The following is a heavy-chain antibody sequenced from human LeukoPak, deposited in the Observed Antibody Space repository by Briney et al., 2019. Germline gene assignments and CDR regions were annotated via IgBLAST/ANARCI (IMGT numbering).Heavy chain of an antibody. J-gene: IGHJ4*02. CDR3: ARGNYYDSSGPIDY. CDR2: IYHSGST. Sequence: PSETLSLTCAVSGGSISSSNWWSWVRQPPGKGLEWIGEIYHSGSTNYNPSLKSRVTISVDKSKNQFSLKLSSVTAADTAVYYCARGNYYDSSGPIDYWGQGTLVTVSS. CDR1: GGSISSSNW. V-gene: IGHV4-4*02. D-gene: IGHD3-22*01.